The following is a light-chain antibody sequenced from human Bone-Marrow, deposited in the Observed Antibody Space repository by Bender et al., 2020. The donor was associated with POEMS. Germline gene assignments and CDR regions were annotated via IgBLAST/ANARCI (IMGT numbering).Light chain of an antibody. CDR2: SSH. Sequence: QSALTQPPSASGTPGQRVTISCSGGSSNIGAHAVNWYQHLPGTAPKLLIYSSHRRPSEVPDRFSGSRSGTSASLAISGLRSEDEADYYCAAWDDSLSGLVVFGGGTKLTVL. CDR1: SSNIGAHA. V-gene: IGLV1-47*02. J-gene: IGLJ2*01. CDR3: AAWDDSLSGLVV.